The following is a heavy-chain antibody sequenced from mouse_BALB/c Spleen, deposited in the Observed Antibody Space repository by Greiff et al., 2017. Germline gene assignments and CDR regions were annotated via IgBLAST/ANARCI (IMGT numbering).Heavy chain of an antibody. V-gene: IGHV1-14*01. Sequence: VQLQQSGPELVKPGASVKMSCKASGYTFTSYVMHWVKQKPGQGLEWIGYINPYNDGTKYNEKFKGKATLTSDKSSSTAYMELSSLTSEDSAVYYCARGATMITTGHYYAMDWWGQGTSVTVSS. CDR3: ARGATMITTGHYYAMDW. D-gene: IGHD2-4*01. CDR1: GYTFTSYV. CDR2: INPYNDGT. J-gene: IGHJ4*01.